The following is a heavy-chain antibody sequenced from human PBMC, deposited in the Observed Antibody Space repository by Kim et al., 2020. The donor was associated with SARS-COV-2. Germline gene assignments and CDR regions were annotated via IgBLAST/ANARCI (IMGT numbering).Heavy chain of an antibody. CDR1: GDSVSSNSAA. V-gene: IGHV6-1*01. CDR3: ARDGVYDILTGSRGAFDY. D-gene: IGHD3-9*01. Sequence: SQTLSLTCAISGDSVSSNSAAWNWIRQSPSRGLEWLGRTYYRSKWYNDYAVSVKSRITINPDTSKNQFSLQLNSVTPEDTAVYYCARDGVYDILTGSRGAFDYWGQGTLVTVSS. CDR2: TYYRSKWYN. J-gene: IGHJ4*02.